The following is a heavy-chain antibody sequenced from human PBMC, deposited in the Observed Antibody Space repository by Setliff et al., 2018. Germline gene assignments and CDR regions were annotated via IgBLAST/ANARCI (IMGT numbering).Heavy chain of an antibody. V-gene: IGHV1-2*02. J-gene: IGHJ6*03. Sequence: ASVKVSCKASGYTFTGYYMHWVRQAPGQGLEWMGWINPNSGGTNYAQKFQGRVTMTRDTSISTAYMELSRLRSDDTAAYYCARVKAPALYYYMDVWGKGTTVTVSS. D-gene: IGHD3-16*02. CDR1: GYTFTGYY. CDR2: INPNSGGT. CDR3: ARVKAPALYYYMDV.